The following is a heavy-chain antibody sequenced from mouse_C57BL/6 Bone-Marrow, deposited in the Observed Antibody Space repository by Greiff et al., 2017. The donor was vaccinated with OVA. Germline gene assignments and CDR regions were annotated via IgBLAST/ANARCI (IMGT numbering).Heavy chain of an antibody. CDR1: GYAFSSSW. D-gene: IGHD2-4*01. V-gene: IGHV1-82*01. Sequence: QVQLQQPGAELVKPGASVKMSCKASGYAFSSSWMNWVKQRPGKGLEWIGRIYPGDGDTNYNGKFKGKATLTADKSSSTAYMQLSSLTSEDSAVYFCARFDYDPFAYWGQGTLVTVSA. CDR2: IYPGDGDT. CDR3: ARFDYDPFAY. J-gene: IGHJ3*01.